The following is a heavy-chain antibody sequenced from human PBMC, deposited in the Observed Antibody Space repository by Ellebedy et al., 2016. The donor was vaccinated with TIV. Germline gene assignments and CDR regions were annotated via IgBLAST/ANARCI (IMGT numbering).Heavy chain of an antibody. V-gene: IGHV3-30-3*01. Sequence: GESLKISCAASGFTFSSYAMHWVRQAPGKGLEWVAVISYDGSNKYYADSVKGRFTISRDNSKNTLYLQMNSLRAEDTAVYYCAKGGRWELDAFDIWGQGTMVTVSS. CDR1: GFTFSSYA. J-gene: IGHJ3*02. CDR3: AKGGRWELDAFDI. CDR2: ISYDGSNK. D-gene: IGHD1-26*01.